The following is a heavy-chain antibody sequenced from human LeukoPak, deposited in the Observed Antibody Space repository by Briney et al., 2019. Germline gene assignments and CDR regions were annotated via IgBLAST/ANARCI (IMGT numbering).Heavy chain of an antibody. CDR3: AAAVAGPFDY. J-gene: IGHJ4*02. V-gene: IGHV1-69*01. Sequence: ASVKVSCRASGGTFSSYAISWVRQAPGQGLEWMGGIIPIFGTANYAQKFQGRVTITADESTSTAYMELSSLRSEDTAVYYCAAAVAGPFDYWGQGTLVTVSS. CDR2: IIPIFGTA. D-gene: IGHD6-19*01. CDR1: GGTFSSYA.